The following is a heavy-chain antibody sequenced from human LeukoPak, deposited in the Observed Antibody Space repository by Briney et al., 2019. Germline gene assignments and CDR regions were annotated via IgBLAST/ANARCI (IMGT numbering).Heavy chain of an antibody. D-gene: IGHD2-2*01. CDR1: GFTFSSYG. V-gene: IGHV3-30*18. Sequence: GGSLRLSCAASGFTFSSYGMHWVRQAPGKGLEWVAVISYDGSNKYYADSVKGRFTISRDNSENTLYLQMNSLRAEDTAVYYCAKDGGDSSNYYGMDVWGQGTTVTVSS. CDR3: AKDGGDSSNYYGMDV. CDR2: ISYDGSNK. J-gene: IGHJ6*02.